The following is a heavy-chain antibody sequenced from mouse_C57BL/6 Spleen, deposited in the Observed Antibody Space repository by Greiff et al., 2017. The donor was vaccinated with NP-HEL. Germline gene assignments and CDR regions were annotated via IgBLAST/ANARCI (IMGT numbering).Heavy chain of an antibody. Sequence: DVQLQESGPGLVKPSQSLSLTCSVTGYSITSCYYWNWIRQFPGNKLEWMGFISDDGSNNYNPSLKNRISVTRDTSKNQFFLKLNSVTTEDTATYYCARDPRRNYFDYWGQGTTLTVSS. CDR1: GYSITSCYY. CDR2: ISDDGSN. J-gene: IGHJ2*01. CDR3: ARDPRRNYFDY. V-gene: IGHV3-6*01.